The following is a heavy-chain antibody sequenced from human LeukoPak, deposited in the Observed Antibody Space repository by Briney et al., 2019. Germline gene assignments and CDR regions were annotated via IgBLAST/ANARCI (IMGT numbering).Heavy chain of an antibody. Sequence: SETLSLTCTVSGRSISSYYWSWIRQPAGKGLEWIGRIYTSGRTNYNPSLKSRVTMSVDTSKNQFALKLGSVTAADTAVYYCARDPVVGPYDLWGRGTLVTVSS. V-gene: IGHV4-4*07. CDR3: ARDPVVGPYDL. CDR2: IYTSGRT. CDR1: GRSISSYY. D-gene: IGHD2-2*01. J-gene: IGHJ2*01.